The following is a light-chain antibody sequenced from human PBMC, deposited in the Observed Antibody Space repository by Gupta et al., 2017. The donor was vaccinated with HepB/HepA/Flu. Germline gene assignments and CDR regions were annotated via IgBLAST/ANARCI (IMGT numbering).Light chain of an antibody. CDR1: SSNVGSDN. CDR2: NDD. Sequence: QPVLPQPPSASGTPAQRVAISCSGSSSNVGSDNVYWYQQLPGTAPNLLIYNDDRRPSGVPDRFSGSKSGTSASLTISGLRAEDEADYYCAAWDDSMSACVFGTGTKVTVL. J-gene: IGLJ1*01. CDR3: AAWDDSMSACV. V-gene: IGLV1-47*02.